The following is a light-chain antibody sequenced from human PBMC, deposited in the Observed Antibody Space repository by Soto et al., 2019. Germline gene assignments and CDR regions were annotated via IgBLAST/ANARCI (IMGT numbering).Light chain of an antibody. CDR3: SSSAGSNNFV. CDR1: SSDVGGYDY. Sequence: QSVLTLHPSASGSPGQSVTSSCPGTSSDVGGYDYVSWYQQHPGKAPKLMIYEVTKRPSGVPDRFSGSKSGNTASLPVSGLQAEDEADYYCSSSAGSNNFVFGTGSKVTVL. J-gene: IGLJ1*01. V-gene: IGLV2-8*01. CDR2: EVT.